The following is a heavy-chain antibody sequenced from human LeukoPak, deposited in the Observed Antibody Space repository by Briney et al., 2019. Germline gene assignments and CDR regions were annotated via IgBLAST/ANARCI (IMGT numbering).Heavy chain of an antibody. CDR1: GFTFSSYW. D-gene: IGHD3-22*01. V-gene: IGHV3-74*01. Sequence: GGSLRLSCAASGFTFSSYWMHWVRQAPGKGLVWVSRINSDGSSTSYADSVKGRFTISRDNAKNTLYLQMNSLRAEDTAVYYCAISRSSGYCPFDYWGQGTLVTVSS. CDR3: AISRSSGYCPFDY. CDR2: INSDGSST. J-gene: IGHJ4*02.